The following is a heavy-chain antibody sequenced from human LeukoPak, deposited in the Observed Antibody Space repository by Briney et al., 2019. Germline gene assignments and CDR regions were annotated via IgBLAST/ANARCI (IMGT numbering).Heavy chain of an antibody. CDR2: IIPIFGTA. V-gene: IGHV1-69*06. D-gene: IGHD3-10*01. J-gene: IGHJ4*02. CDR1: GGTFSSYA. CDR3: AAALPGFGELSYYFDY. Sequence: GASVKVSCKASGGTFSSYAISWVRQAPGQGLEWMGGIIPIFGTANYAQKFQGRVTITADKSTSTAYMELSSLKSEDTAVYYCAAALPGFGELSYYFDYWGQGTLVTVSS.